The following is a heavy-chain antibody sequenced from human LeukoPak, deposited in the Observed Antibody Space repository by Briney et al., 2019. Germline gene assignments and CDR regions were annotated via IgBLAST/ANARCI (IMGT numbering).Heavy chain of an antibody. CDR3: ARRLTMVRGVKTDFFDY. V-gene: IGHV5-51*01. J-gene: IGHJ4*02. Sequence: GESLKISCKGSGYSFTSYWIGWVRPMPGKGLEWMGIIYPGDSDTRYSPSFQGQVTISADKSISTAYLQWSSLKASDTAMYYCARRLTMVRGVKTDFFDYWGQGTLVTVSS. CDR1: GYSFTSYW. CDR2: IYPGDSDT. D-gene: IGHD3-10*01.